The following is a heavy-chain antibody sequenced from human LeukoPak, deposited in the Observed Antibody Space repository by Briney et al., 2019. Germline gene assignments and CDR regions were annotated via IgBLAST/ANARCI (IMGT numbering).Heavy chain of an antibody. Sequence: GGSLRLSCAASGYTFSNHGLTWVRQAPGKGLEWVSTINGAGDNPYYAETVKGRFTISRDNSKNTLYLQMHSLRAEDTAIYYCAKVSVCYGCYLDYWGQGTLVTVS. V-gene: IGHV3-23*01. D-gene: IGHD3-16*01. CDR1: GYTFSNHG. CDR2: INGAGDNP. CDR3: AKVSVCYGCYLDY. J-gene: IGHJ4*02.